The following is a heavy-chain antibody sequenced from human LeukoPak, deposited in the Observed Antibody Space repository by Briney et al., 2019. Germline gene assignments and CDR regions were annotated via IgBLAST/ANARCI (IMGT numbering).Heavy chain of an antibody. CDR3: ARDSIFGPPRMDY. CDR1: GFTFSSYW. CDR2: IKQDGSEK. J-gene: IGHJ4*02. V-gene: IGHV3-7*01. Sequence: GGSLRLSCAASGFTFSSYWMSWVRQAPGKGLEWVANIKQDGSEKYYVDSVKGRFTISRDNAKNSLYLQMNSLRAEDTAVYCCARDSIFGPPRMDYWGQGTLATVSS. D-gene: IGHD3-3*01.